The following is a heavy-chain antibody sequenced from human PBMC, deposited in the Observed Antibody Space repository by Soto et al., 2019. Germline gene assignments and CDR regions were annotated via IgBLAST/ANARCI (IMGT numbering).Heavy chain of an antibody. J-gene: IGHJ6*02. CDR1: GGTFSSYA. Sequence: VKVSCKASGGTFSSYAISWVRQAPGQGLEWMGGIIPIFGTANYAQKFQGRVTITADESTSTAYMELSSLRSEDTAVYYCARDPVVVVAATTYYYYYGMDVWGQGTTVTVSS. CDR2: IIPIFGTA. V-gene: IGHV1-69*01. D-gene: IGHD2-15*01. CDR3: ARDPVVVVAATTYYYYYGMDV.